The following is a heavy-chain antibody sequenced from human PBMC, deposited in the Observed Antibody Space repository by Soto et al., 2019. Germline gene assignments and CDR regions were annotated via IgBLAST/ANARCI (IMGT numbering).Heavy chain of an antibody. CDR3: ARDKITGIFDY. CDR2: INHSGST. CDR1: GGSFSGYY. Sequence: QVQLQQWGAGLLKPSETLSLTCAVYGGSFSGYYWTWIRQPPGTGLEWIGEINHSGSTNYNPSLKSRVTISVDTSKNQFSLKLPSVTAADTAVYYCARDKITGIFDYWGQGTLVTVSS. J-gene: IGHJ4*02. V-gene: IGHV4-34*01. D-gene: IGHD2-8*02.